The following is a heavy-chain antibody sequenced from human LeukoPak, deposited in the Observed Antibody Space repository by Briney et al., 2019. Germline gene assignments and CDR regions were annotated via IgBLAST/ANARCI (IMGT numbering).Heavy chain of an antibody. CDR2: IYWNDDK. V-gene: IGHV2-5*01. CDR3: AHSTPVVYFDY. J-gene: IGHJ4*02. CDR1: GFSLSTSGVG. D-gene: IGHD4-23*01. Sequence: SGPTLVNPTQTLTLTCTFSGFSLSTSGVGVGWIRQPPGKALEWLALIYWNDDKRYSPSLKSRLTITRDTSKNQVVLILTNMDPVDTATYYCAHSTPVVYFDYWGQGTLVTVSS.